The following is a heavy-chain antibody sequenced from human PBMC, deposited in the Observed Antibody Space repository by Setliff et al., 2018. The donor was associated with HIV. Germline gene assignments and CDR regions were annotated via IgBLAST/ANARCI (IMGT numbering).Heavy chain of an antibody. D-gene: IGHD3-10*01. Sequence: ASVKVSCKASGYSFSNHSMLWVRQAPGQRLEWMGWINAGNGNTKYSQKFQGRVTMTRDTSTDTAYMELGSLRSEDTAIYYCATLDYYGSATYNLALHYWGQGTLVTVSS. CDR1: GYSFSNHS. CDR3: ATLDYYGSATYNLALHY. V-gene: IGHV1-3*01. J-gene: IGHJ4*02. CDR2: INAGNGNT.